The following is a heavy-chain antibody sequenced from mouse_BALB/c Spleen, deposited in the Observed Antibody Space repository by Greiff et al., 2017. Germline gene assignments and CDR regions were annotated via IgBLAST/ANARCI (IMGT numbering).Heavy chain of an antibody. CDR3: ARTGRMVFAY. CDR2: ISYDGSN. D-gene: IGHD4-1*01. V-gene: IGHV3-6*02. J-gene: IGHJ3*01. Sequence: EVQLQESGPGLVKPSQSLSLTCSVTGYSITSGYYWNWIRQFPGNKLEWMGYISYDGSNNYNPSLKNRSSITRDTSKNQFFLKLNSVTTEDTATYYCARTGRMVFAYWGQGTLVTVSA. CDR1: GYSITSGYY.